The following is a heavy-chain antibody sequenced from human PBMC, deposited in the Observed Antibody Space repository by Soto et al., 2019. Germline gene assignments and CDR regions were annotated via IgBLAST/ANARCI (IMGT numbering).Heavy chain of an antibody. V-gene: IGHV3-30*18. CDR3: AKDAYSSSWYYFDY. Sequence: GGSLRLSCAASGFTFKSYGMHWVRQAPGKGLEWVAVISYDGSNKYYADSVKGRFTISRDNSKNTLYLQMNSLRAEDTAVYYCAKDAYSSSWYYFDYWGQGTLVTVSS. CDR2: ISYDGSNK. CDR1: GFTFKSYG. D-gene: IGHD6-13*01. J-gene: IGHJ4*02.